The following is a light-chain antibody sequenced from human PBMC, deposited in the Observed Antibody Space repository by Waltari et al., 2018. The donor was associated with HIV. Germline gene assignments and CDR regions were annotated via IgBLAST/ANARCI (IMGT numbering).Light chain of an antibody. J-gene: IGLJ6*01. Sequence: QSVLIQPASVSGSPGQSITISCDLNDYESVSWYQRHPGKAPKVIIYEVSHRPSGLSNRFSGSKSGNTATLTISGLQPEDEADYFCTSYISSSAPVFGRGTKVTVL. V-gene: IGLV2-14*01. CDR1: DLNDYES. CDR2: EVS. CDR3: TSYISSSAPV.